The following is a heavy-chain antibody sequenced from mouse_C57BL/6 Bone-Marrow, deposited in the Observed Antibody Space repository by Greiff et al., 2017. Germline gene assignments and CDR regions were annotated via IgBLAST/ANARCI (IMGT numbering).Heavy chain of an antibody. CDR2: IRPNSGST. CDR1: GYTFTSYW. Sequence: QVQLQQPGAELVKPGASVKLSCKASGYTFTSYWLHWVKQRPGHDLEWIGMIRPNSGSTNYNAKFKSKTTLTVDKSSSPAYMQFSSLTSEDSAVYYCARSGGRSLLAYWGQGTLVTVSA. CDR3: ARSGGRSLLAY. V-gene: IGHV1-64*01. D-gene: IGHD1-1*01. J-gene: IGHJ3*01.